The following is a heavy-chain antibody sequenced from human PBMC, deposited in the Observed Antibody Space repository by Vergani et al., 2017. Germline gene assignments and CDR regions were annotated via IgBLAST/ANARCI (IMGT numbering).Heavy chain of an antibody. CDR3: ARQSLGDVVAPAAIPRSLDEFDP. D-gene: IGHD2-2*02. V-gene: IGHV5-51*01. J-gene: IGHJ5*02. CDR2: IYPGDSDT. Sequence: EVQLVQSGAEVKKPGESLKISCKGSGYSFTSYWIGWVRQMPGKGLEWMGIIYPGDSDTRYSPSFQGQVTISADKSISTVYLQWSRLKASDTAMYYCARQSLGDVVAPAAIPRSLDEFDPWGQGTLVTVSS. CDR1: GYSFTSYW.